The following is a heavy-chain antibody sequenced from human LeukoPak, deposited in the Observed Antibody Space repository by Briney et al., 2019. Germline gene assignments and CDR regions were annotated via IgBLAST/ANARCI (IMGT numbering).Heavy chain of an antibody. J-gene: IGHJ4*02. CDR2: ISWDGGST. V-gene: IGHV3-43*01. CDR1: GFTFYDYT. Sequence: GGSLRLSCAASGFTFYDYTMHWVRQAPGKGLEWVSLISWDGGSTYYADSVKGRFTISRDNSKNSLYLQMSSLRTEDTALYYCAKDMGIAAAGTYLDYWGQGTLVTVSS. D-gene: IGHD6-13*01. CDR3: AKDMGIAAAGTYLDY.